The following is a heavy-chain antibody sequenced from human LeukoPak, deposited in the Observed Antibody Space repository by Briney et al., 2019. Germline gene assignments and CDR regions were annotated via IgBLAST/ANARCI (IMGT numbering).Heavy chain of an antibody. Sequence: GGSLRLSCAASGFTFSRYWMTWVRQTPRKGLEWVANIKPDGSEKYYVDSVRGRFTISRDNAKNSLHLQMSSLRAEDTAVYYCAKHRDYGGDCEDYWGQGTLVTVSS. CDR2: IKPDGSEK. CDR1: GFTFSRYW. CDR3: AKHRDYGGDCEDY. D-gene: IGHD4-23*01. V-gene: IGHV3-7*03. J-gene: IGHJ4*02.